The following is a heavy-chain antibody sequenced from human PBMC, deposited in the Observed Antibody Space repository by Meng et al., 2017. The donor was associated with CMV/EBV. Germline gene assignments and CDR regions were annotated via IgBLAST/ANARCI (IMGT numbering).Heavy chain of an antibody. CDR1: GYTFTSYG. Sequence: SVKVSCKASGYTFTSYGISWVRQAPGQGLEWMGGVIPILGIANYAQKFQGRVTITADKSTSTAYMELSSLRSEDTAVYYCAREGYCSSTSCYISRDYYYYGMDVWGQGTTVTVSS. CDR3: AREGYCSSTSCYISRDYYYYGMDV. D-gene: IGHD2-2*02. V-gene: IGHV1-69*10. J-gene: IGHJ6*02. CDR2: VIPILGIA.